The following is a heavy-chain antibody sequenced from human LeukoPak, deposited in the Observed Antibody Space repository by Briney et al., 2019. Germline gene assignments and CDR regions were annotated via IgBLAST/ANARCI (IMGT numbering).Heavy chain of an antibody. J-gene: IGHJ4*02. CDR1: GFTFSSYA. CDR2: ISYDGSNK. D-gene: IGHD4-23*01. Sequence: GGSLRLSCAASGFTFSSYAMHWVRQAPGKGLEWVAVISYDGSNKYYADSVKGRFTISRDNSKNTLYLQMNSLRAEDTAVYYCARDLDGGNSGGYWGQGTLATVSS. CDR3: ARDLDGGNSGGY. V-gene: IGHV3-30*04.